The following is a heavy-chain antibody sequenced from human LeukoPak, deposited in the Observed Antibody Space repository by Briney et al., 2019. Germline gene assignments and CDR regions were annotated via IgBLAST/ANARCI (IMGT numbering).Heavy chain of an antibody. D-gene: IGHD3-3*01. CDR3: ARDRWSGQPSGDWFDP. Sequence: PSETLSLTCTVSGVSISNSYWGWIRQPPGKGLEWIGSIYYSGNTYYNASLKSQVSISIDTSKNQFSLKLSSVTAADTAVYYCARDRWSGQPSGDWFDPWGQGTLVTVSS. CDR2: IYYSGNT. CDR1: GVSISNSY. V-gene: IGHV4-39*07. J-gene: IGHJ5*02.